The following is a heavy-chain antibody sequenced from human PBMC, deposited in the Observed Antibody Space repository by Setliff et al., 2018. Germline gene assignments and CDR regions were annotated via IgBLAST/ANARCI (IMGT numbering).Heavy chain of an antibody. CDR3: ARAPRYFDPTGSYFDY. J-gene: IGHJ4*02. CDR1: GFSISSGYY. V-gene: IGHV4-38-2*01. D-gene: IGHD3-9*01. Sequence: PSETLSLTCAVSGFSISSGYYWGWIRQPPGKGLEWIVNIHHSGKAYYNPSLKSRVTMSVDTSKHHVSLKLSSVTAADRAVYYCARAPRYFDPTGSYFDYWGQGTLVTVSS. CDR2: IHHSGKA.